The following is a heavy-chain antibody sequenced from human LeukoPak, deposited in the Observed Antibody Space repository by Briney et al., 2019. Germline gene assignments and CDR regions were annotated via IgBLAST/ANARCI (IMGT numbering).Heavy chain of an antibody. D-gene: IGHD6-6*01. CDR2: ISAYNGNT. CDR1: GYTFTSYG. CDR3: ASIAARRGNFDY. Sequence: ASVKVSCKASGYTFTSYGISWVRQAPGRGLEWMGWISAYNGNTNYAQKLQGRVTMTTGTSTSTAYMELRSLRSDDTAVYYCASIAARRGNFDYWGQGTLVTVSS. V-gene: IGHV1-18*01. J-gene: IGHJ4*02.